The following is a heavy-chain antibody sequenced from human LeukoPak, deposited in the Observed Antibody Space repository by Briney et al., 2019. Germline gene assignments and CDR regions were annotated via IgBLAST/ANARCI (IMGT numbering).Heavy chain of an antibody. D-gene: IGHD6-19*01. J-gene: IGHJ4*02. CDR2: IYYSGST. V-gene: IGHV4-59*01. CDR3: ARHEEYSSGWYVGPLYFDY. Sequence: SETLSLTCTVSGGSISSYYWSWIRQPPGKGLGWIGYIYYSGSTNYNPSLKSRVTISVDPSKNQFSRKLSSVTAADTAVYYCARHEEYSSGWYVGPLYFDYWGQGTLVTVSS. CDR1: GGSISSYY.